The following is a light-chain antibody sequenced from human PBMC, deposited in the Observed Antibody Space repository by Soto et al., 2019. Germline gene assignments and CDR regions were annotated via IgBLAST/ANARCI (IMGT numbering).Light chain of an antibody. V-gene: IGKV4-1*01. Sequence: DIVMTQSPDALSVSLGERATINCKSSQSVLYTSLNKNYLAWYQQKPGQPPKLLIYWASTRESGVPDRFSASGSGTDFTLTISSLQADDVAVYYCQQYYSTPFTVGTGPKVDI. CDR1: QSVLYTSLNKNY. J-gene: IGKJ3*01. CDR3: QQYYSTPFT. CDR2: WAS.